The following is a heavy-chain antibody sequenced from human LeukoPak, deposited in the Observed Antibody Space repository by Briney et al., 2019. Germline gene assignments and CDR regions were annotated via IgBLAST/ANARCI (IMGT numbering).Heavy chain of an antibody. J-gene: IGHJ4*02. CDR3: ARVGAYCTSTSCLDY. CDR1: GGTFSSYA. Sequence: SVKVSCKASGGTFSSYAISWVRQAPGQGLEWMGGIIPIFGTANYAQKFQGRVTITADESTSTAYMELSSLTSDDTAVYYCARVGAYCTSTSCLDYWGQGTLVTVSS. D-gene: IGHD2-2*01. V-gene: IGHV1-69*13. CDR2: IIPIFGTA.